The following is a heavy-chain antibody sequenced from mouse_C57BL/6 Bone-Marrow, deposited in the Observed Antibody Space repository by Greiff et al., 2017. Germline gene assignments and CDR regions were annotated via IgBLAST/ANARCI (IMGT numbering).Heavy chain of an antibody. D-gene: IGHD2-3*01. CDR3: AREGYDGYYFDD. Sequence: QVQLKQSGPELVKPGASVKISCKASGYAFSSSWMNWVKQRPGKGLEWIGRIYPGDGDTNYNGKFKGKATLTADKSSSTAYMQLSSLTSEDSAVYFCAREGYDGYYFDDWGHGTTLTVSS. CDR1: GYAFSSSW. J-gene: IGHJ2*01. CDR2: IYPGDGDT. V-gene: IGHV1-82*01.